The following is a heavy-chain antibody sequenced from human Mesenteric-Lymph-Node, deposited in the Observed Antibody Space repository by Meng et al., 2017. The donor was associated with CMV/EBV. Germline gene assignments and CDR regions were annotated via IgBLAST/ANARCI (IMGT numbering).Heavy chain of an antibody. CDR2: ISWNSGSI. Sequence: SLKISCAASGFTFDDYAMHWVRQAPGKGLEWVSGISWNSGSIGYADSVKGRFTISRDNAKNSLYLQMNSLRAEDTALYYCAKGSSGYYGDAFDIWGQGTMVTVSS. J-gene: IGHJ3*02. V-gene: IGHV3-9*01. CDR3: AKGSSGYYGDAFDI. D-gene: IGHD3-22*01. CDR1: GFTFDDYA.